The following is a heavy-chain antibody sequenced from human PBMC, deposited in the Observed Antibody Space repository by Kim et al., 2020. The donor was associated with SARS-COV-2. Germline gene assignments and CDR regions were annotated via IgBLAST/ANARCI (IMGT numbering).Heavy chain of an antibody. D-gene: IGHD6-6*01. J-gene: IGHJ6*02. CDR3: AKDTAARLNYYYGMDV. CDR1: GFTFSSYA. Sequence: GGSLRLSCAASGFTFSSYAMSWVRQAPGKGLEWVSAISGSGGSTYYADSVKGRFTISRDNSKNTLYLQMNSLRAEDTAVYYCAKDTAARLNYYYGMDVWGQGTTVTVSS. V-gene: IGHV3-23*01. CDR2: ISGSGGST.